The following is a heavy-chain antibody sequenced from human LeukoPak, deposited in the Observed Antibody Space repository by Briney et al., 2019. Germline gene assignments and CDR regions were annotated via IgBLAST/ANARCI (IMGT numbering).Heavy chain of an antibody. CDR2: ISWNSGSI. J-gene: IGHJ4*02. D-gene: IGHD6-19*01. Sequence: PGRSPRLSCAASGFTFDDYAMHWVRQAPGKGLEWVSGISWNSGSIGYADSVKGRFTISRDNAKNSLYLQMNSLRAEDMALYYCARGRYSSGWYYFDYGGQGTLVTVSS. CDR1: GFTFDDYA. CDR3: ARGRYSSGWYYFDY. V-gene: IGHV3-9*03.